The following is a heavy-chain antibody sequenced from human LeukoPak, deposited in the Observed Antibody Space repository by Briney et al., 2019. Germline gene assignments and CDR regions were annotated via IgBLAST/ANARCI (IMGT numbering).Heavy chain of an antibody. V-gene: IGHV4-59*01. D-gene: IGHD5-24*01. J-gene: IGHJ4*02. CDR3: ARGWDSYTLSLDY. Sequence: SETLSLTCTVSGASISNYCWNWIRQPPGKGLEWIGYIYFSGNTNYNPSLKSRAAISVDTSKNQFSLNLSSVAAADTAVYYCARGWDSYTLSLDYWCQRSLVTVSS. CDR2: IYFSGNT. CDR1: GASISNYC.